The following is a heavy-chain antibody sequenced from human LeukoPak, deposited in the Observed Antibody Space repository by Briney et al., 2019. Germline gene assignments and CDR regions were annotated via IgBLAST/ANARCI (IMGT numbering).Heavy chain of an antibody. CDR1: GFTFSSYG. Sequence: PGGSLRLSCAASGFTFSSYGMSWVRQAPGKGLEWVSAISGSGGSTYYADSVKGRFTISRDNSKNTLYLQMNSLRAEDTAVYYCAKQSGRYSSGWYLVYWGQGTLVTVSS. CDR2: ISGSGGST. J-gene: IGHJ4*02. V-gene: IGHV3-23*01. D-gene: IGHD6-19*01. CDR3: AKQSGRYSSGWYLVY.